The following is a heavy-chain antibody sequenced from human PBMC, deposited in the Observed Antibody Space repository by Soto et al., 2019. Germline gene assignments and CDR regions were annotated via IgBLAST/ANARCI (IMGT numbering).Heavy chain of an antibody. D-gene: IGHD3-22*01. Sequence: SETLSLTCTVSGGSISSSIYYWGWIRQPPGKGLEWIGSIYYSGSTYYNPSLKSRVTISVDTSKNQFSLKLSSVTAADTAVYYCARRGRDYYDSSGDADYWGQGTLVTVSS. J-gene: IGHJ4*02. CDR1: GGSISSSIYY. CDR2: IYYSGST. CDR3: ARRGRDYYDSSGDADY. V-gene: IGHV4-39*01.